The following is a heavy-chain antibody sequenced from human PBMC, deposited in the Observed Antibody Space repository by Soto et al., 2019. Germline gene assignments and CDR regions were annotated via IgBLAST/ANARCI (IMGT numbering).Heavy chain of an antibody. CDR2: INPNCGTT. Sequence: SVKVSCKASGYIFTDYYMHWVRQAPGQELGWMGRINPNCGTTNYAQKFQGRVTITADESTSTAYMELSSLRSEDTAVYYCARSVRWLADYWGQGTLVTVSS. J-gene: IGHJ4*02. CDR1: GYIFTDYY. CDR3: ARSVRWLADY. V-gene: IGHV1-69*13. D-gene: IGHD3-10*01.